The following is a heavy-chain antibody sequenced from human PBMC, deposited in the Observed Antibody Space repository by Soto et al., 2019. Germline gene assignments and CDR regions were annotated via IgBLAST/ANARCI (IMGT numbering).Heavy chain of an antibody. Sequence: QVQLQESGPGLVKPSETLSLTCAVSGDSISSYYCMWIRQPPGKGLESIGYLYYGRSANYNPSLMSRVTLSVDTSTNQCSLTLSSMIAADTAVYYCALRSMAVVPEYWGQGTLVTVSS. CDR2: LYYGRSA. D-gene: IGHD3-22*01. CDR3: ALRSMAVVPEY. V-gene: IGHV4-59*01. CDR1: GDSISSYY. J-gene: IGHJ4*02.